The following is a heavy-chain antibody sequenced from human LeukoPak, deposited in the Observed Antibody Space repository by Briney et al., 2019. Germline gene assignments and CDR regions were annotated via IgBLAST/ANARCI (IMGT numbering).Heavy chain of an antibody. CDR3: AWGDAYCSGDCFSD. J-gene: IGHJ4*02. CDR2: SRSKVNSYTT. CDR1: GFTFSDHN. V-gene: IGHV3-72*01. D-gene: IGHD2-21*02. Sequence: PGGSLRLSCAASGFTFSDHNIYWIRQAPGKGLEWIGRSRSKVNSYTTDYAASVRDRFTISRDESKSPVFLQMNSLKTEDTAVYYCAWGDAYCSGDCFSDWGQGTLVTVSA.